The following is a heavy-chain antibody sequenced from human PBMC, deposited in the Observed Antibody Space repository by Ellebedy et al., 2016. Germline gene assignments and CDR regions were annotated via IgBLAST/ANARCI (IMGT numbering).Heavy chain of an antibody. Sequence: SETLSLTCTLSGGSITSNDNYWGWIRQPPGKGLEWIGSIYYRGSTNYNPSLKSRVTISIGTSIRQFSLKLTSVTAADTAVYYCARRVIKRSLIAFDIWGPGTMISVSS. CDR2: IYYRGST. D-gene: IGHD1-26*01. J-gene: IGHJ3*02. CDR3: ARRVIKRSLIAFDI. V-gene: IGHV4-39*01. CDR1: GGSITSNDNY.